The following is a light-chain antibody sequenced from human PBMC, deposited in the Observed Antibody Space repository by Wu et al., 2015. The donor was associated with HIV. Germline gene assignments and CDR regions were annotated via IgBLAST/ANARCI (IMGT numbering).Light chain of an antibody. Sequence: EVVLTQSPATLSLSPGERATLSCRASRSVNSLLAWYQHKPGQAPRLLIYASSQKATDIPARFSGRGSGTDFTLTISSLQSEDFAVYYCQQYGSSPQTFGQGTKVDIK. J-gene: IGKJ1*01. V-gene: IGKV3-20*01. CDR2: ASS. CDR3: QQYGSSPQT. CDR1: RSVNSL.